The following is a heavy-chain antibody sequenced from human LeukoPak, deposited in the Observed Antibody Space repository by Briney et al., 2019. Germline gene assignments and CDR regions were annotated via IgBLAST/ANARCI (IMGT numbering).Heavy chain of an antibody. Sequence: SEALSLTCTVSGASISSYYWSWIRQPPGKGLEWIGCIYDSGTTYYNPSLKSRVTISMDTSKNQLSLKLSSVTAADTAVYYCARQVVVVIRDWYFDLWGRGTLVTVSS. CDR3: ARQVVVVIRDWYFDL. V-gene: IGHV4-59*08. CDR2: IYDSGTT. D-gene: IGHD3-22*01. CDR1: GASISSYY. J-gene: IGHJ2*01.